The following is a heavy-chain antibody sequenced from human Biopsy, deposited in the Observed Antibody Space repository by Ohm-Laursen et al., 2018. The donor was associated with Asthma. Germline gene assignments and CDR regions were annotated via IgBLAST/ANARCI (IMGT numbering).Heavy chain of an antibody. CDR1: GGTFNTYV. Sequence: SVKVSGNSLGGTFNTYVIGWVRKAPGQGLEGMGGINSVFGTTTYPQKFQDRVTITADDSTSTVYMELSSLRSEDTAVYYCARKAGSCISRTCYSLDFWGQGTLVTVSS. CDR2: INSVFGTT. D-gene: IGHD2-2*01. V-gene: IGHV1-69*13. CDR3: ARKAGSCISRTCYSLDF. J-gene: IGHJ4*02.